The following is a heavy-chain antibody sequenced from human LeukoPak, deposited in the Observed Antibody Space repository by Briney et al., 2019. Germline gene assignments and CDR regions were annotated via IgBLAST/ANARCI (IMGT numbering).Heavy chain of an antibody. CDR2: ISAYNGNT. V-gene: IGHV1-18*01. CDR3: ARDKDNNWNYVGDWFDP. D-gene: IGHD1-7*01. Sequence: ASVKVSCKASGYTFTSYGITWVRRAPGQGLEGMGWISAYNGNTNYAQKLQGRVTMTTDTSTSTAYMELRSLRSDDTAVYYCARDKDNNWNYVGDWFDPWGQGTLVTVSS. CDR1: GYTFTSYG. J-gene: IGHJ5*02.